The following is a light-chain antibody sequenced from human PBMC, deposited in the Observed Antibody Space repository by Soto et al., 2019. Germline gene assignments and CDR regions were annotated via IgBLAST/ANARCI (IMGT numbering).Light chain of an antibody. CDR3: HQYDSSPLT. CDR1: QSVSSSY. V-gene: IGKV3-20*01. CDR2: GAS. Sequence: EIVLTQSPGTLSLSPGERATLSCRASQSVSSSYLAWYQQKPGQAPRLLIYGASRRSTGIPDRFSGSGSGTDFTLTISRLEPEEFAVYYCHQYDSSPLTFGGGTKVEIK. J-gene: IGKJ4*01.